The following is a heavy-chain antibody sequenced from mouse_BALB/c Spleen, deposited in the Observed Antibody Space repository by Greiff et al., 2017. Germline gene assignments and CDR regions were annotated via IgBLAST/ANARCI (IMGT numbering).Heavy chain of an antibody. D-gene: IGHD1-1*01. CDR2: INPYNDGT. CDR1: GYTFTSYV. CDR3: ARGYTTVVGAMEY. J-gene: IGHJ4*01. Sequence: VQLQQSGPELVKPGASVKMSCKASGYTFTSYVMHWVKQKPGQGLEWIGDINPYNDGTKYNEKFKGKATLTSDKSSSTAYMELSSLTSEDSAVYYCARGYTTVVGAMEYWGQGTSVTVSS. V-gene: IGHV1-14*01.